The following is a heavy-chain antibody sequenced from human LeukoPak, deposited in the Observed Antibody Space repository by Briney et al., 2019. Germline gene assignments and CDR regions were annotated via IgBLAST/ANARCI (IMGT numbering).Heavy chain of an antibody. CDR3: ARDRYGAVDY. V-gene: IGHV4-59*01. CDR2: IYYSGST. D-gene: IGHD6-19*01. Sequence: PSETLSLTCTVSGGSISSYYWSWIWQPPGKGLEWIGYIYYSGSTNYNPSLKSRVTISVDTSKNQFSLKLSSVTAADTAVYYCARDRYGAVDYWGQGTLVTVSS. CDR1: GGSISSYY. J-gene: IGHJ4*02.